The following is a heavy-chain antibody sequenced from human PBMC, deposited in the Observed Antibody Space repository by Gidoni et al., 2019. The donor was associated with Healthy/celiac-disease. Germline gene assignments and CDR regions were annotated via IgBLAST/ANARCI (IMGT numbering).Heavy chain of an antibody. CDR3: AHRRGPRDAFDI. V-gene: IGHV2-5*02. Sequence: QITLKESGPTLVKPTQTPTLTCTFSGYSPSTSGVGVGWIRQPPGTALEWLALIYWDDDKRYSPSLKSRLTLTKDTSKNQVVLTMTNMDPVDTATYYCAHRRGPRDAFDIWGQGTMVTVSS. J-gene: IGHJ3*02. CDR1: GYSPSTSGVG. CDR2: IYWDDDK.